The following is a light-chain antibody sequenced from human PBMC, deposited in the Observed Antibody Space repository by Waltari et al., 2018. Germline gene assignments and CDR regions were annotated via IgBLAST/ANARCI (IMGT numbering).Light chain of an antibody. CDR2: LRSDGSH. Sequence: QLVLTQSPSASASLGASVKLTCTLSSGHSNFAIAWHQQQPEKGPRYLMKLRSDGSHSKGDGIPDRFSGSSSGAERYLTISSLQSEDEADYYCQTWGTGIQVFGGGTKLTVL. J-gene: IGLJ2*01. CDR1: SGHSNFA. CDR3: QTWGTGIQV. V-gene: IGLV4-69*01.